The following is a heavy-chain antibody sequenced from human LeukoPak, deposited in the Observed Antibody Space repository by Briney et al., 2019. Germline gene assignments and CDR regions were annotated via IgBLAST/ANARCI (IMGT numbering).Heavy chain of an antibody. D-gene: IGHD1-7*01. V-gene: IGHV4-38-2*01. J-gene: IGHJ6*03. CDR3: AGLTGSTVLYYYYYMDV. CDR2: IYHSGST. Sequence: SETLSLTCAVSGYSISSGYYWGWIPQPPGKGLEWTGSIYHSGSTYYNPSLKSRVTISVDTSKNQFSLKLSSVTAADTAVYYCAGLTGSTVLYYYYYMDVWGKGTTVTVSS. CDR1: GYSISSGYY.